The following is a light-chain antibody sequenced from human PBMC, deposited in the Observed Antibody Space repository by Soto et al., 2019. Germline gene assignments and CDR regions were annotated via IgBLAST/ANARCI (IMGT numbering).Light chain of an antibody. V-gene: IGLV2-14*01. J-gene: IGLJ1*01. CDR1: SSDVGAYNY. CDR3: SSYTSSSTYG. Sequence: QSVLTQPASVSGCPGQSITISCTGTSSDVGAYNYVSWYQQHPGKAPKLMIYDVSNRPSGVSNRFSGSKSGNTASLTISGLQAEDEADYYCSSYTSSSTYGFGTGTKVTVL. CDR2: DVS.